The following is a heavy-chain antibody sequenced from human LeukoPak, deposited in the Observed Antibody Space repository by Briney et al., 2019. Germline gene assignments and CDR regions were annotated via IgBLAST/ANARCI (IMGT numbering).Heavy chain of an antibody. D-gene: IGHD3-9*01. CDR2: IYYSGKT. Sequence: SETLPLTCSVSGGSISSPTYYWGWLRQSPGKGLEWIGSIYYSGKTYYNPPLQTRVTISVDTSNNHFSLNLDSVTAADTAFYYCATTFYDVLTGYHDVFDIWGRGTMVTVSS. J-gene: IGHJ3*02. V-gene: IGHV4-39*02. CDR1: GGSISSPTYY. CDR3: ATTFYDVLTGYHDVFDI.